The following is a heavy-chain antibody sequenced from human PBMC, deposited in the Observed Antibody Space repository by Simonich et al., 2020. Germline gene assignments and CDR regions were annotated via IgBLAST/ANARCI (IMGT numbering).Heavy chain of an antibody. V-gene: IGHV3-13*05. CDR3: ARGGYSGSYNWFDP. Sequence: EVQLVESGGGLVQPGGSLRPPFGASGFTFMCYDMHWVRQATGKGLEWVSPIGTAGEQYYPGSVKGRFTISRENAKNSLYLRMNSLRAGDTAVYHCARGGYSGSYNWFDPWGQGTLVTVSS. CDR1: GFTFMCYD. J-gene: IGHJ5*02. CDR2: IGTAGEQ. D-gene: IGHD1-26*01.